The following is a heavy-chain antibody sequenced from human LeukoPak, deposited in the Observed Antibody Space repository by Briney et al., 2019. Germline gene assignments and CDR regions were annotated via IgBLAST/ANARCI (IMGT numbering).Heavy chain of an antibody. J-gene: IGHJ4*02. CDR3: ASSGNYYPYLLDY. CDR2: IYSGGST. V-gene: IGHV3-66*01. D-gene: IGHD1-26*01. CDR1: GITVRSNY. Sequence: GGSLRLSCAASGITVRSNYMSWVRQAPGKGLEWVSVIYSGGSTYYADSVKGRFTISRDNSKNTLYLQMNSLRAEDTAVYYCASSGNYYPYLLDYWGQGTLVTVSS.